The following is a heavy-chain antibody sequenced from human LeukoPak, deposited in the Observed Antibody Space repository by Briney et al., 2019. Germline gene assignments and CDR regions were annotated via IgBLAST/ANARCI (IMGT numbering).Heavy chain of an antibody. V-gene: IGHV4-34*01. J-gene: IGHJ3*02. CDR1: GGSFSGYY. Sequence: SETLSLTCAVYGGSFSGYYWSWIRQPPGKGLEWIGEINHSGSTNYNPSLKSRVTISVDASKNQFSLKLSSVTAADTAVYYCARWRGSVATTAFDIWGQGTMVTVSS. CDR2: INHSGST. CDR3: ARWRGSVATTAFDI. D-gene: IGHD5-12*01.